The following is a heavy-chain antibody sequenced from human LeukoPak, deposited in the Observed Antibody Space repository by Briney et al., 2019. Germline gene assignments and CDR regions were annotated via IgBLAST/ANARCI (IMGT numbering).Heavy chain of an antibody. Sequence: SETLSLTCTVSGGSITSSNSYWGWIRQPPGRGLEWIASIHFSGNTYFNPSLESRVTISVETSKNQFSLRLSSVTAADTALYYCARVDAQGVPSPWGQGTLVTVSS. CDR1: GGSITSSNSY. D-gene: IGHD3-16*01. CDR3: ARVDAQGVPSP. J-gene: IGHJ5*02. V-gene: IGHV4-39*01. CDR2: IHFSGNT.